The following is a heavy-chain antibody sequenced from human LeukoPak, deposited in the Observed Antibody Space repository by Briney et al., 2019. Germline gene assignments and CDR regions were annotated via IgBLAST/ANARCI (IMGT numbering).Heavy chain of an antibody. CDR1: GFTFSDNE. Sequence: PGGSLRLSCAASGFTFSDNEINWVRQAPGKGLEWVSSISGSGTSTYYADSVRGRFTISRDNSKDTLYLQMNSLRADDTAIYYCAKGSLYSSGYYFDYWGQGTLVTVSS. J-gene: IGHJ4*02. D-gene: IGHD6-19*01. CDR2: ISGSGTST. CDR3: AKGSLYSSGYYFDY. V-gene: IGHV3-23*01.